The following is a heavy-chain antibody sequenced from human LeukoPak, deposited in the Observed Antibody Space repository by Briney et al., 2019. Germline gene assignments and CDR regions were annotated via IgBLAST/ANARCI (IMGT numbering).Heavy chain of an antibody. D-gene: IGHD2-15*01. J-gene: IGHJ4*02. CDR3: ARVESGDIVVVVAAMPLAHFDY. V-gene: IGHV1-18*01. Sequence: GSSVKVSCKASGGTFSGYAISWVRQAPGQGLEWMGWISAYNGNTNYAQKLQGRVTMTTDTSTSTAYMELRSLRSDDTAVYYCARVESGDIVVVVAAMPLAHFDYWGQGTLVTVSS. CDR1: GGTFSGYA. CDR2: ISAYNGNT.